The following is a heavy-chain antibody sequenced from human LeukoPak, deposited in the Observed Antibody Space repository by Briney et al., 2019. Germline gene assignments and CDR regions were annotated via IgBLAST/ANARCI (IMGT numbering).Heavy chain of an antibody. J-gene: IGHJ4*02. D-gene: IGHD1-26*01. V-gene: IGHV3-21*01. CDR3: ARVGNYYF. CDR2: ISSSSDYI. Sequence: PGGSLRLSCAASGFTFSSYWMNWVRQAPGKGLEWVSSISSSSDYIYYADSVKGRFTISRDNAKNSLYLQMNSLRVEDTAVYYCARVGNYYFWGQGTLVTVSS. CDR1: GFTFSSYW.